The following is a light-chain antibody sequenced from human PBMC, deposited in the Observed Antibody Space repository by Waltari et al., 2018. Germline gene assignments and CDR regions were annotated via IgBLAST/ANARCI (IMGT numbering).Light chain of an antibody. V-gene: IGLV2-14*01. J-gene: IGLJ3*02. CDR1: SSDVGGYNS. Sequence: QSALTQPASVSGSPGQSIPISCTGTSSDVGGYNSVSWYHQHPAKAPTLMIYTVSKRPSGVSNRFSGSKSGNTASLTISGLQAEDEADYYCSSYTSSSTWVFGGGTKLTVL. CDR3: SSYTSSSTWV. CDR2: TVS.